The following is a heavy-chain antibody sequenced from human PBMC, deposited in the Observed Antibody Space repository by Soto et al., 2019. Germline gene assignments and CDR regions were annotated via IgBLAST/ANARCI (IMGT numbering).Heavy chain of an antibody. D-gene: IGHD3-10*01. CDR3: AKVLRGYYGSGTFDY. CDR1: GFTFSSYA. J-gene: IGHJ4*02. V-gene: IGHV3-23*01. Sequence: EVQLLESGGGLVQPGGSLRLSCAASGFTFSSYAMSWVRQAPGKGLEWVSAISGSGGSTYYADSVKGRFTISRYNSKDTLDLQMNRLRAEDTAVYYYAKVLRGYYGSGTFDYWGQGTLVTVSS. CDR2: ISGSGGST.